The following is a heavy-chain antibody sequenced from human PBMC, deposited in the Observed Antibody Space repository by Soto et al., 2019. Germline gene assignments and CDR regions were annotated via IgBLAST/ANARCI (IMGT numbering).Heavy chain of an antibody. CDR2: IKEDGGEK. CDR1: GFTFSSYS. D-gene: IGHD2-2*02. Sequence: EVQLVESGGGLVQPGGSLRLSCAASGFTFSSYSMGWVRQAPGKGPEWVANIKEDGGEKYYVDSVRGRFTISRDNPKNLLYLQMGSLMAEDTALYYCVRLGRDIPFDYWGEGTLVTVSS. CDR3: VRLGRDIPFDY. J-gene: IGHJ4*02. V-gene: IGHV3-7*01.